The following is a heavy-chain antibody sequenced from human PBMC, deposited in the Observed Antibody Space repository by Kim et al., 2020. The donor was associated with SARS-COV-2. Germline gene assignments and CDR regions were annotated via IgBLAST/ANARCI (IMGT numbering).Heavy chain of an antibody. D-gene: IGHD6-19*01. CDR2: IYPGDSDT. CDR3: ARQPPVYSSGLGLPTTGY. J-gene: IGHJ4*02. Sequence: GESLKISCKGSGYSFTSYWIGWVRQMPGKGLEWMGIIYPGDSDTRYSPSFQGQVTISADKSISTAYLQWSSLKASDTAMYYCARQPPVYSSGLGLPTTGYWGQGTLVTVSS. V-gene: IGHV5-51*01. CDR1: GYSFTSYW.